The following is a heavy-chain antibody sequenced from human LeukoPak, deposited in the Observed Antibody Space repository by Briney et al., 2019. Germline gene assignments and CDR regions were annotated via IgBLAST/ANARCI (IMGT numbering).Heavy chain of an antibody. Sequence: PSETLSLTCAVYGGSFSGYYWSWIRQPPGKGLEWIGEINHSGSTNYNPSLKSRVTISVDTSKNQFSLKLSSVTAADTAVYYCARRTNYMVPGWDWFDPWGQGTLVTVSS. D-gene: IGHD3-10*01. J-gene: IGHJ5*02. CDR1: GGSFSGYY. CDR2: INHSGST. V-gene: IGHV4-34*01. CDR3: ARRTNYMVPGWDWFDP.